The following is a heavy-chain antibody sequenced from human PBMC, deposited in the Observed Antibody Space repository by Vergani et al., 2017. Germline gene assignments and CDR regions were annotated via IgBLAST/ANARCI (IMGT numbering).Heavy chain of an antibody. CDR2: INHSGST. V-gene: IGHV4-34*01. D-gene: IGHD6-6*01. CDR1: GGSFSGYY. CDR3: ARHVGGQQLVRYYYYMDV. Sequence: QVQLQQWGAGLLKPSETLSLTCAVYGGSFSGYYWSWIRQPPGKGLEWIGEINHSGSTNYNPSLKSRVTISVDTSKNQFSLKLSSVTAADTAVYYCARHVGGQQLVRYYYYMDVWGKGTTVTVSS. J-gene: IGHJ6*03.